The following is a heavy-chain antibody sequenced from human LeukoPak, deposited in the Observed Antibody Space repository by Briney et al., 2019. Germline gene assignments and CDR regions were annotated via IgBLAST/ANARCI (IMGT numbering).Heavy chain of an antibody. Sequence: SETLSLTCTVSGGSISSGGYYWSWIRQHPGKGLEWIGYIYYSGSTYYNPSLKSRVTISVDTSKNQFSLKLSSVTAADTAVYYCARDGGDSSGYWDYFDYWGQGTLVTVSS. D-gene: IGHD3-22*01. V-gene: IGHV4-31*03. CDR1: GGSISSGGYY. CDR3: ARDGGDSSGYWDYFDY. CDR2: IYYSGST. J-gene: IGHJ4*02.